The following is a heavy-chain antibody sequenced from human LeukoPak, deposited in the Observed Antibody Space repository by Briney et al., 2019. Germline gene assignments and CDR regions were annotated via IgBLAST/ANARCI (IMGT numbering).Heavy chain of an antibody. CDR2: IYHSGST. CDR3: ARDRANMITFGGVIALDAFDI. D-gene: IGHD3-16*02. Sequence: SETLSLTCTVSGGSINSNSYYWSWIRQPPGKGLEWIGYIYHSGSTYYNPSLKSRVTISVDTSKNQFSLKLSSVTAADTAVYYCARDRANMITFGGVIALDAFDIWGQGTMVTVSS. CDR1: GGSINSNSYY. J-gene: IGHJ3*02. V-gene: IGHV4-30-2*01.